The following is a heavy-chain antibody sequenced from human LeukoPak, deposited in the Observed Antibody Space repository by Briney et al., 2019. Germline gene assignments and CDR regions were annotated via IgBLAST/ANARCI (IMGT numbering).Heavy chain of an antibody. D-gene: IGHD2-2*01. J-gene: IGHJ4*02. V-gene: IGHV3-23*01. Sequence: PGGSLRLSCAASGFSFSNFAVSWVRQAPVKGLEWVSGTSGSGGSTYYADSVKGRFTISRDNSKSTLYLQMNTLRAEDTAVYFCAKASCSSTTCYFFDYWGQGTLVTVSS. CDR3: AKASCSSTTCYFFDY. CDR2: TSGSGGST. CDR1: GFSFSNFA.